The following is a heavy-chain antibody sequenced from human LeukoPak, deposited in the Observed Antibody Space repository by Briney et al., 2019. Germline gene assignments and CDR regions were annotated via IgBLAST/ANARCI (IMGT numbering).Heavy chain of an antibody. V-gene: IGHV1-69*04. J-gene: IGHJ4*02. CDR3: ARDDADSAYADGDY. Sequence: SVKVSCKASGGIFSSYTISWVRQAPGQGLERMGRIIPLLGIANYAQKFQGRVTIIADKSTSIAYMELSSLRSEDTAVYYCARDDADSAYADGDYWGQGTLVTVSS. D-gene: IGHD5-12*01. CDR2: IIPLLGIA. CDR1: GGIFSSYT.